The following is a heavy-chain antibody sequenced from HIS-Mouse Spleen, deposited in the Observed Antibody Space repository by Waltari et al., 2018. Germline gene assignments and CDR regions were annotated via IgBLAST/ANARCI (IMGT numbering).Heavy chain of an antibody. J-gene: IGHJ4*02. CDR3: AHNKPQPICDY. Sequence: QITLKESGPTLVKPTQTLTLTCPFSGFSLSTSGVGVGWIRQPPGKALEWLALIYWDDDKRYTPSLKSRLHITKDPSKKQVVLTMTNMNTVDTATYYGAHNKPQPICDYWGPGTLVTVSS. V-gene: IGHV2-5*02. CDR2: IYWDDDK. CDR1: GFSLSTSGVG.